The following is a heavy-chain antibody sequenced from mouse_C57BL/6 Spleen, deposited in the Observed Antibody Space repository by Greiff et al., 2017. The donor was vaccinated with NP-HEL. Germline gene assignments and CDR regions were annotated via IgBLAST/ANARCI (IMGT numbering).Heavy chain of an antibody. J-gene: IGHJ4*01. Sequence: VQLQQSGPELVKPGDSVKISCKASGYSFTGYFMNWVMQSHGKSLEWIGRINPYNGDTFYNQKFKGKATLTVDKSSSTAHMELRSLTSEDSAVYYCARSDFSYYAMDYWGQGTSVTVSS. CDR1: GYSFTGYF. CDR3: ARSDFSYYAMDY. V-gene: IGHV1-20*01. CDR2: INPYNGDT.